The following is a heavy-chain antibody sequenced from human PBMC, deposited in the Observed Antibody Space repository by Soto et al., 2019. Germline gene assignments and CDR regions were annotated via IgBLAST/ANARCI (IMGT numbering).Heavy chain of an antibody. CDR2: IDPSDSYT. J-gene: IGHJ5*02. D-gene: IGHD6-19*01. V-gene: IGHV5-10-1*01. CDR1: GYSFTSYW. CDR3: ARTTSTSGWRFDP. Sequence: PGESLKISCKVSGYSFTSYWISWVRQMPGKGLEWMGRIDPSDSYTNYSPSFQGHVTISADKSISTAYLQWSSLKASDTAMYYCARTTSTSGWRFDPWGQGTMVTVSS.